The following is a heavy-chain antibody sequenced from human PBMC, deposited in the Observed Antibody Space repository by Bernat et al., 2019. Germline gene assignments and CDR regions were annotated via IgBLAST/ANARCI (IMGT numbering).Heavy chain of an antibody. J-gene: IGHJ2*01. Sequence: VQLVESGGGLVQPGGSQRLSCAASGFTVSSNYMSWVRQAPGKGLEWVSVIYNGGSTYYAGSVKGRFTISRDNSKNTLYLQMNSLRAEDTAVYYCARGRPYWYFDLWGRGTLVTVSS. CDR3: ARGRPYWYFDL. CDR1: GFTVSSNY. V-gene: IGHV3-66*01. CDR2: IYNGGST.